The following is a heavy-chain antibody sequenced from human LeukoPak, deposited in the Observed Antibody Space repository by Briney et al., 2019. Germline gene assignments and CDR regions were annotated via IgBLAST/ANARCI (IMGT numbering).Heavy chain of an antibody. Sequence: PSQTLSLTCTVSGGSISSGSHYWSWIRQPAGKGLEWIGRIYITGSTNYNSSLKSRVTISVDTSKNQFSLKLSSVTAADTAVYYCARDSWFGHHRVFDIWGQGTMVTVSS. CDR1: GGSISSGSHY. CDR3: ARDSWFGHHRVFDI. V-gene: IGHV4-61*02. J-gene: IGHJ3*02. D-gene: IGHD3-10*01. CDR2: IYITGST.